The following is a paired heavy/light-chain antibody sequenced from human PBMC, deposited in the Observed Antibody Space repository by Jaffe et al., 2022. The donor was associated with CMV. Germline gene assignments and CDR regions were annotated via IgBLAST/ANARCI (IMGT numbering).Heavy chain of an antibody. D-gene: IGHD2-15*01. CDR2: ITPSGDST. Sequence: QVQLVQSGAEVKKPGASVKVSCKASGYTFTNYYLHWVRQAPGQGLEWMGVITPSGDSTSYAQKFRDRVTMTRDTSASTFYMELSSLRSEDTALYYCVRGGCSGSGCYQRTPFDYWGQGTLVIVSS. CDR1: GYTFTNYY. V-gene: IGHV1-46*01. CDR3: VRGGCSGSGCYQRTPFDY. J-gene: IGHJ4*02.
Light chain of an antibody. CDR1: QGISDS. CDR3: QQYNSEPFT. Sequence: DIQMTQSPSSLSASVGDRVTITCRASQGISDSLVWFQQKPGKAPKSLIYAASNLQNGAPSKFSGSGSGTDFTLTISSLQPEDFATYYCQQYNSEPFTFGQGTKLDIK. V-gene: IGKV1-16*02. J-gene: IGKJ2*01. CDR2: AAS.